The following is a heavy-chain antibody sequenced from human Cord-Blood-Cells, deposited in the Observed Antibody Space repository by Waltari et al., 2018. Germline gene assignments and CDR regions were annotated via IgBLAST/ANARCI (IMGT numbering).Heavy chain of an antibody. V-gene: IGHV4-59*01. CDR2: IYYSGRT. CDR1: GGPISSYY. CDR3: ARARGYSYGYDYYYMDV. D-gene: IGHD5-18*01. J-gene: IGHJ6*03. Sequence: QVQLQESGPGLVKPSETLSLTCTVSGGPISSYYWSWIRQPPGKGLEWIGYIYYSGRTNYNPSLKSRVTISVDTSKNQFSLKLSSVTAADTAVYYCARARGYSYGYDYYYMDVWGKGTTVTVSS.